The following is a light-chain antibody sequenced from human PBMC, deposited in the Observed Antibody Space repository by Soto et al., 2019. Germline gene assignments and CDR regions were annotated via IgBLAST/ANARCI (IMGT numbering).Light chain of an antibody. CDR3: RSYTSSSILV. CDR1: SSDVGGYNY. CDR2: EVN. J-gene: IGLJ2*01. Sequence: QSALTQPASVSGSPGQSITISCTGTSSDVGGYNYVSWYQQHPCKAPKLIIYEVNNRPSGVSNRFSGSKSGNTASLTISGLQDEDAADYYCRSYTSSSILVFGGGTKLTVL. V-gene: IGLV2-14*01.